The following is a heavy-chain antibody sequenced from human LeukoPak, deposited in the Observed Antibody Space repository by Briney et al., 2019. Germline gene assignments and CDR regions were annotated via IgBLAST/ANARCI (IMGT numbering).Heavy chain of an antibody. CDR3: ARVLRQLASYYYYYMDV. CDR1: GFTFSSYW. V-gene: IGHV3-7*01. CDR2: IKQDGSEK. Sequence: GGSLRLPCAASGFTFSSYWMSWVCQAPGKGLEWVANIKQDGSEKYYVDSVKGRFTISRDNAKNSLYLQMNSLRAEDTAVYYCARVLRQLASYYYYYMDVWGKGTTVTVSS. J-gene: IGHJ6*03. D-gene: IGHD2-2*01.